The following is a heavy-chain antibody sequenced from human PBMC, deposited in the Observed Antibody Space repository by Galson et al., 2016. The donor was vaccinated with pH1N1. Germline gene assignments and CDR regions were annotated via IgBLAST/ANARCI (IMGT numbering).Heavy chain of an antibody. CDR2: VNPSGST. J-gene: IGHJ4*02. D-gene: IGHD3-10*01. V-gene: IGHV4-34*01. CDR1: GGSFSDYY. CDR3: ARVDFGGKLGD. Sequence: ETLSLTCTVYGGSFSDYYWSWIRQPPGKGLEWIGEVNPSGSTIHNPSLNSRVIISADTSRNQFSLKLTSVTAADTAVYFCARVDFGGKLGDWGQGTQVTVSS.